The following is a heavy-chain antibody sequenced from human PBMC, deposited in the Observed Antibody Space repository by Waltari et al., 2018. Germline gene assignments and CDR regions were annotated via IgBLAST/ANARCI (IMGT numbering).Heavy chain of an antibody. D-gene: IGHD2-2*02. V-gene: IGHV4-59*01. Sequence: QVQLQESGPGLVKPSETLSLTFTVSGDSMNDYYWTWIRQPPSQGLQWIGYMSYSGSTNYNPSHESRVTRSGDTYKNQFAVKLSSVIGEDTAVYYCARLRGTYVAIPVYYFDSWGQGTLVTVSS. CDR2: MSYSGST. CDR3: ARLRGTYVAIPVYYFDS. J-gene: IGHJ4*02. CDR1: GDSMNDYY.